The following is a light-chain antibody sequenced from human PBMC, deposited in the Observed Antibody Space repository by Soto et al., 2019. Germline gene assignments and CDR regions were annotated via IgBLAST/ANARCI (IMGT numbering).Light chain of an antibody. V-gene: IGKV1-27*01. Sequence: DFQMTQSPSSLSASVGDTVTLTCRASQGFTNYLAWYQQKPGKAPKLLIYAASTLQSGVQPRFSGSGSGTHFTLTIRSLQPEEAATYYCQKYNTAPYTFGQGTRLEIK. CDR2: AAS. CDR1: QGFTNY. J-gene: IGKJ5*01. CDR3: QKYNTAPYT.